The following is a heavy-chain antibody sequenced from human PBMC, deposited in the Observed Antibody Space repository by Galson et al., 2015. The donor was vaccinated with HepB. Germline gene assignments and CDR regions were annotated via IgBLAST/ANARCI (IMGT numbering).Heavy chain of an antibody. D-gene: IGHD3-22*01. V-gene: IGHV3-74*01. CDR3: ARALAYYYDSSGYATYYFDY. CDR2: INSDGSST. CDR1: GFTFSSYW. Sequence: SLRLSCAASGFTFSSYWMHWVRQAPGNGLVWVSRINSDGSSTSYADSVKGRFTISRDNAKNTLYLQMNSLRAEDTAVYYCARALAYYYDSSGYATYYFDYWGQGTLVTVSS. J-gene: IGHJ4*02.